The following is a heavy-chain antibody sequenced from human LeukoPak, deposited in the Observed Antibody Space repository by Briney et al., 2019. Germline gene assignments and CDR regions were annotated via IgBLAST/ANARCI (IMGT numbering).Heavy chain of an antibody. CDR1: GASLSGYY. J-gene: IGHJ4*02. V-gene: IGHV4-34*01. Sequence: KPSETLSLTCAVYGASLSGYYKTWIRQSPGEGLEWIGEITHNGKSNYNPSLKSRVTISVDTSRNQFSLRLTSVTAADAGVYYCVLGRWEPTGSYWGQGTLVATSS. CDR3: VLGRWEPTGSY. D-gene: IGHD1-26*01. CDR2: ITHNGKS.